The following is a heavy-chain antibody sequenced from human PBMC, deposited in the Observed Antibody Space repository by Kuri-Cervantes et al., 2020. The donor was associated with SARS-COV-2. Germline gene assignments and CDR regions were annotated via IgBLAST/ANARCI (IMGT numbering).Heavy chain of an antibody. D-gene: IGHD3-22*01. CDR1: GYTFTGYY. CDR3: ARSTHFRRLGVISQGGAFDI. Sequence: GGSLRLSCKASGYTFTGYYMHWVRQAPGQGLEWMGWINPNSGGTNYAQKFQGWVTMTRDTSISTVYMELSRLRSDDTAVYYCARSTHFRRLGVISQGGAFDIWGQGTMVTVSS. V-gene: IGHV1-2*04. CDR2: INPNSGGT. J-gene: IGHJ3*02.